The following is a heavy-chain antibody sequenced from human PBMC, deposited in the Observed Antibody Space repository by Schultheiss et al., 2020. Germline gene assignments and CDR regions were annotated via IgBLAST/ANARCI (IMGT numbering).Heavy chain of an antibody. Sequence: SETLSLTCTVSGGSISKPYWNWLRQPPGKGLEWIGSIYHSGSTYYNPSLKSRVTISVDTSKNQFSLKLSSVTAADTAVYYCARDYSLTDSSSWYRYYYYYYGMDVWGQGTTVTVSS. CDR1: GGSISKPY. J-gene: IGHJ6*02. CDR3: ARDYSLTDSSSWYRYYYYYYGMDV. D-gene: IGHD6-13*01. V-gene: IGHV4-38-2*02. CDR2: IYHSGST.